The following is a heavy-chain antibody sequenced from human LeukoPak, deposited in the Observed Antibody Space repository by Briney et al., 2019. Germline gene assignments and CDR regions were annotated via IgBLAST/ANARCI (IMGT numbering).Heavy chain of an antibody. D-gene: IGHD4-11*01. V-gene: IGHV1-69*04. CDR1: GGTFSSYA. Sequence: GASVKVSCKASGGTFSSYAISWVRQAPGQGLEWMGRIIPIFGIANYAQKFQGRVTITADKSTSTAYMELSSLRSEDTAVYYCGREVVTTNRNWFDPWGQGTLVTVSS. CDR3: GREVVTTNRNWFDP. CDR2: IIPIFGIA. J-gene: IGHJ5*02.